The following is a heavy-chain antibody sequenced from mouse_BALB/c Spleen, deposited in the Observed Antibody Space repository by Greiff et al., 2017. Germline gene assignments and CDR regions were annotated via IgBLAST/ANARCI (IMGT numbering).Heavy chain of an antibody. V-gene: IGHV1-67*01. CDR3: AREQYNYYGSRGFDY. CDR2: ISTYYGNT. J-gene: IGHJ2*01. D-gene: IGHD1-1*01. CDR1: GYTFTDYA. Sequence: QVQLKESGPELVRPGVSVKISCKGSGYTFTDYAMHWVKQSHAKSLEWIGVISTYYGNTNYNQKFKGKATMTVDKSSSTAYMELARLTSEDSAIYYCAREQYNYYGSRGFDYWGQGTTLTVSS.